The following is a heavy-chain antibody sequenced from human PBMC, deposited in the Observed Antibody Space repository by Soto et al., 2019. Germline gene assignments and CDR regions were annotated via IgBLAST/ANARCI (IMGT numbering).Heavy chain of an antibody. CDR3: ARGGKSSSWYKYYYYYMDV. CDR2: INHSGST. D-gene: IGHD6-13*01. J-gene: IGHJ6*03. V-gene: IGHV4-34*01. Sequence: QVQLQQWGAGLLKPSETLSLTCAVYGGSFSGYYWSWIRQPPGKGLEWIGEINHSGSTNYNPSLKSRVTISVDTSKNQFSLKLSSVTAADTAVYYCARGGKSSSWYKYYYYYMDVWGKGTTVTVSS. CDR1: GGSFSGYY.